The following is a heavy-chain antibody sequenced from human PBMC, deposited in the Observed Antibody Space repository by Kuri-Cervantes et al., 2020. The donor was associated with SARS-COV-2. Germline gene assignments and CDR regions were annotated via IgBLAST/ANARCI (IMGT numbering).Heavy chain of an antibody. CDR2: ISGSGGST. Sequence: GESLKISCAASGFTFSSYAMSWVRQAPGKGLEWVSAISGSGGSTYYADSVKGRFTISRDNSKNTLYLQMNSLRAEDTAVYYCAKWGGYCSSGSCSLPFQHWGQGTLVTVSS. J-gene: IGHJ1*01. V-gene: IGHV3-23*01. D-gene: IGHD2-15*01. CDR1: GFTFSSYA. CDR3: AKWGGYCSSGSCSLPFQH.